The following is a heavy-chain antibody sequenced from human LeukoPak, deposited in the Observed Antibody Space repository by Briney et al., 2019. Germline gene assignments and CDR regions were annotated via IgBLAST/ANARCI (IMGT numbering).Heavy chain of an antibody. CDR2: ISSSGAST. Sequence: GGSLRLSCAASGFSFSVYEIHWVRQAPGKGLEWISDISSSGASTYYADSVKGRFTISRDNAKNTVYLQMNSLRAEDTAIYYCIRTLIVATSPYMDVWGKGTTVTVSS. CDR3: IRTLIVATSPYMDV. J-gene: IGHJ6*03. V-gene: IGHV3-48*03. CDR1: GFSFSVYE. D-gene: IGHD5-12*01.